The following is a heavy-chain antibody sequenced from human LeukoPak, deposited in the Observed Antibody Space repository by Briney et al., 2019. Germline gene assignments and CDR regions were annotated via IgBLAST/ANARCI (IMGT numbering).Heavy chain of an antibody. J-gene: IGHJ5*02. V-gene: IGHV3-7*05. CDR3: ARGHGWFDP. CDR1: GFTFSDSW. CDR2: IEQYGSEK. Sequence: AGGPLSLSCAAPGFTFSDSWMTWARQAQGKGLEWVANIEQYGSEKNYVDSVKGRFTISRDNAKNSLYLQMNILRAEDTAVYYCARGHGWFDPWGQGTLVTVFS.